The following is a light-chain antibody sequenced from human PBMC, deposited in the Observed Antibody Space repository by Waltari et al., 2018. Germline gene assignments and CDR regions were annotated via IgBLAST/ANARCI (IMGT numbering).Light chain of an antibody. J-gene: IGKJ1*01. CDR3: QQYNSYSPWT. Sequence: DILLTQSPSTLSASVGDRVTITCRASQTITRWLAWDQQKPGKAPNLLIFDASSLANGVPSRVSGSGSGTEFTRSISSLQPDDFATYYCQQYNSYSPWTFGPGTKVEIK. CDR1: QTITRW. CDR2: DAS. V-gene: IGKV1-5*01.